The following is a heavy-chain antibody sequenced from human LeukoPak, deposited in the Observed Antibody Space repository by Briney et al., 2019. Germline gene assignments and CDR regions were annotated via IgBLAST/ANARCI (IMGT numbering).Heavy chain of an antibody. V-gene: IGHV3-66*04. CDR1: GFTVSSNY. Sequence: GGSLRLSCAASGFTVSSNYMSWVRQAPGKGLEWVSVIYSGGSTYYADSVKGRFTISRDNSKNTLYLQMNSLRAEDTAVYYCARHSSGSYSYYFDYWGQGTLVTVSS. J-gene: IGHJ4*02. CDR2: IYSGGST. CDR3: ARHSSGSYSYYFDY. D-gene: IGHD3-10*01.